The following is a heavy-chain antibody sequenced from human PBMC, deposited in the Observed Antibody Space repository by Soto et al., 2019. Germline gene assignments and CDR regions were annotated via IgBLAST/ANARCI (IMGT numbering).Heavy chain of an antibody. J-gene: IGHJ4*02. V-gene: IGHV1-46*01. CDR2: INPNGGST. D-gene: IGHD2-21*01. CDR3: ARGLYSGDK. Sequence: QVRLVQSGAEVKKPGASVKVSCKASGYIFTNYYLQWLRQAPGQGLEWMARINPNGGSTNCAQEFQGRITLTRDTSTSTFYLDLSSRTAEDTAVYYCARGLYSGDKGGQGTLVTVSS. CDR1: GYIFTNYY.